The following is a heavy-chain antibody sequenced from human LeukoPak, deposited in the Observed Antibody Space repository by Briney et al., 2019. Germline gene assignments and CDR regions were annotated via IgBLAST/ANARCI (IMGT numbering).Heavy chain of an antibody. CDR3: ARWGLYNWNSFDY. V-gene: IGHV4-30-4*08. CDR1: GGSISSGDYY. J-gene: IGHJ4*02. D-gene: IGHD1-1*01. CDR2: IYYSGST. Sequence: SQTLSLTCTVSGGSISSGDYYWSWIRQPPGKGLEWIGYIYYSGSTYYNPSLKSRVTISVDTSKNQFSLKLSSVTAADTAVYYCARWGLYNWNSFDYWGQGALVTVSS.